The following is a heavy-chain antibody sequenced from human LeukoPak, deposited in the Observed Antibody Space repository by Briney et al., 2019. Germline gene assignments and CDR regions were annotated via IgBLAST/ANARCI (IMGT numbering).Heavy chain of an antibody. CDR3: AMQGSHDYGDYGFDY. CDR1: GFTFSSHG. V-gene: IGHV3-23*01. D-gene: IGHD4-17*01. J-gene: IGHJ4*02. Sequence: GGSLRLSCAASGFTFSSHGMCWVRQAPGRGLEWVSSISIGGDTTYSDSVKGRFTISRDNSKNTLYLQMNSLRAEDTAVYYCAMQGSHDYGDYGFDYWGQGTLVTVSS. CDR2: ISIGGDTT.